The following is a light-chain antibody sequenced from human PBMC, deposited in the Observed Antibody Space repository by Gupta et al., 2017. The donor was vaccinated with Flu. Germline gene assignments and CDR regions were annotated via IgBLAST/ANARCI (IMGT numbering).Light chain of an antibody. CDR2: KAS. CDR1: QSISSW. CDR3: QEENSYLHT. V-gene: IGKV1-5*03. J-gene: IGKJ2*01. Sequence: DIQMTQSPSTLSASVGDRVTITCRASQSISSWLAWYQQKPGKAPKLLIYKASRLESGVPSRFSGSGAGAEITLTIRRLQPDDFATYYSQEENSYLHTFGEGTKLEIK.